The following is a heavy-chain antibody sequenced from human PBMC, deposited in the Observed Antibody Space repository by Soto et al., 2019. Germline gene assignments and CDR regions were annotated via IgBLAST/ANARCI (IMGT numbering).Heavy chain of an antibody. CDR2: IHPKNGNT. D-gene: IGHD2-2*01. J-gene: IGHJ4*02. CDR3: AKEYCDSSRCYLPDY. Sequence: GVPAEVSWEECGFSIDCKWRRSACQDTGQGLEWMGWIHPKNGNTKDARKFQGRVTMTTDTSTSTAYMELRSLRSDDTAVYYCAKEYCDSSRCYLPDYWGQGALVTVSS. CDR1: GFSIDCKW. V-gene: IGHV1-18*01.